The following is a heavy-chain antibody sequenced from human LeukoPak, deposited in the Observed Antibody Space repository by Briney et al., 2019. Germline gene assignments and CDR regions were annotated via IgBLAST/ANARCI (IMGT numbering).Heavy chain of an antibody. CDR2: ISAYNGNT. CDR1: GYTFTSYG. Sequence: ASVKVSCKASGYTFTSYGISWVRQAPGQGLEWMGWISAYNGNTNYAQKLQGRVTMTRNTSISTAYMELSSLRSEDTAVYYCARGSIVVVPAAMYYHYYYMDVWGKGTTVTISS. D-gene: IGHD2-2*01. V-gene: IGHV1-18*01. CDR3: ARGSIVVVPAAMYYHYYYMDV. J-gene: IGHJ6*03.